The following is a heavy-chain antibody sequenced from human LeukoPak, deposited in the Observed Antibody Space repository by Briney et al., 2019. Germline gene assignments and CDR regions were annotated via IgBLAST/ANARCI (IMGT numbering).Heavy chain of an antibody. D-gene: IGHD2-2*01. CDR1: GGSISSYY. CDR2: IYYSGST. V-gene: IGHV4-59*01. J-gene: IGHJ6*03. Sequence: PSETLSLTCTVSGGSISSYYWSRIRQPPGKGLEWIGYIYYSGSTNYNPSLKSRVTISVDTSKNQFSLKLSSVTAADTAVYYCARGGDCSSTSCYGNDYYYYYYMDVWGKGTKVTVSS. CDR3: ARGGDCSSTSCYGNDYYYYYYMDV.